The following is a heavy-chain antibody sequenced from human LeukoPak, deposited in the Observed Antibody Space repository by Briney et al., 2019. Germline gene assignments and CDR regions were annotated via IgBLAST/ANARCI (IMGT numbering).Heavy chain of an antibody. CDR2: IIPIFGTA. D-gene: IGHD3-22*01. CDR1: GGTFSSYA. Sequence: ASVKVSCKASGGTFSSYAISWVRQAPGQGLEWMGGIIPIFGTANYAQKFQGRVTITTDESTSTAYMELSSLRSEDTAVYYCARGPRSGYSPYYFDYWGQGTLVTVSP. CDR3: ARGPRSGYSPYYFDY. J-gene: IGHJ4*02. V-gene: IGHV1-69*05.